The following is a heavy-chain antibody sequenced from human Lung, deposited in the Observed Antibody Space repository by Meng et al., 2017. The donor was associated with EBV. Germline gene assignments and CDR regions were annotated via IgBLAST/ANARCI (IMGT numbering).Heavy chain of an antibody. D-gene: IGHD3-22*01. J-gene: IGHJ4*02. V-gene: IGHV1-3*01. CDR1: GYTLTSYA. CDR2: INAGNGNT. Sequence: QVQLVQSGAEVKKPXXPVKVXCKAAGYTLTSYARHWVRQAPGQRLEWMGWINAGNGNTKYSQRFQGRVTITRDTSASTAYMELSSLRSEDTTVYYCARAGYDSSGYYPQPFDYWGQGTLVTVSS. CDR3: ARAGYDSSGYYPQPFDY.